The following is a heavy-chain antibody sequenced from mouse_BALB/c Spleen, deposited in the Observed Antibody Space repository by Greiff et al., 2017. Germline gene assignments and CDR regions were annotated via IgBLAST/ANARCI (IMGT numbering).Heavy chain of an antibody. CDR2: ISSGGSYT. Sequence: EVNVVESGGGLVKPGGSLKLSCAASGFTFSSYAMSWVRQSPEKRLEWVAEISSGGSYTYYPDTVTGRFTIARDNAKNTLYLEMSSLRSEDTAMYYCAREGGNYAMAMDYWGQGTSVTVSS. V-gene: IGHV5-9-4*01. CDR1: GFTFSSYA. J-gene: IGHJ4*01. D-gene: IGHD2-1*01. CDR3: AREGGNYAMAMDY.